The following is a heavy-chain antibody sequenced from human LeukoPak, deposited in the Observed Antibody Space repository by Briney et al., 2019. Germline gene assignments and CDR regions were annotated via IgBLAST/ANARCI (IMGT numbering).Heavy chain of an antibody. V-gene: IGHV5-51*01. CDR3: AGLNMVRGVITTIDY. J-gene: IGHJ4*02. D-gene: IGHD3-10*01. CDR2: IYPGDSDT. Sequence: GESLKISCKGSGYSFTSYWIGWVRQMPGKGLEWMGIIYPGDSDTRYSPSSQGQVTISADKSISTAYLQWSSLKASDTAMYYCAGLNMVRGVITTIDYWGQGTLVTVSS. CDR1: GYSFTSYW.